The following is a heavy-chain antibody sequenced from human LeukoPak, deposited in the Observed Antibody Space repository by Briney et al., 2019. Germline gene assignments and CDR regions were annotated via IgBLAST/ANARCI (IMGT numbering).Heavy chain of an antibody. CDR1: GFTFSSYA. CDR2: ISYDGSNK. J-gene: IGHJ5*01. CDR3: AREAYGSGSYYLGGWFDP. V-gene: IGHV3-30*04. D-gene: IGHD3-10*01. Sequence: PGGSLRLSCAASGFTFSSYAMHWVRQAPGKGLEWVAVISYDGSNKYYADSVKGRFTISRDNSKNTLYLQMNSLRAEDTAVYYCAREAYGSGSYYLGGWFDPWGQGTTVTVSS.